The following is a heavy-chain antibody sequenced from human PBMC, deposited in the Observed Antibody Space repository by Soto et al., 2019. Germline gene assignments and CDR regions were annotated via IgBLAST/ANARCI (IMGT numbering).Heavy chain of an antibody. CDR2: IWYDGSQK. Sequence: QVHLVESGGGVVRTGTSLRLSCAASGINFSDYGIHWVRQAPGKGLEWVAVIWYDGSQKYYADSVRGRFTISRDNSKNTVYLQLNSLRLEDTAVYYCEGRDDPFHVWGQGTIVTVSS. J-gene: IGHJ3*01. V-gene: IGHV3-33*01. CDR1: GINFSDYG. CDR3: EGRDDPFHV.